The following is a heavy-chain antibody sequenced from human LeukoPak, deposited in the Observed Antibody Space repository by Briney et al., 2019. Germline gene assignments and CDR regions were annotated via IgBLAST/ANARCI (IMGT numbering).Heavy chain of an antibody. J-gene: IGHJ6*03. D-gene: IGHD5-18*01. V-gene: IGHV3-48*01. CDR1: GFTFSSYW. Sequence: TGGSLRLSCAASGFTFSSYWMSWVRQAPGKGLEWVSYISSSGRTIYYADSVKGRFTISRDNAKNSLYLQMNSLRAEDTAVYYCNRGSGFSYGYRPPFYYYMDVWGKGTTVTVSS. CDR3: NRGSGFSYGYRPPFYYYMDV. CDR2: ISSSGRTI.